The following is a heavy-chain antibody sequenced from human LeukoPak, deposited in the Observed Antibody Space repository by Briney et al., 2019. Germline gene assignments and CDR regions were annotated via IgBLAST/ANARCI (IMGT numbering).Heavy chain of an antibody. CDR2: INHSGST. V-gene: IGHV4-34*01. Sequence: SETLSLTCAVYGGSFSGYYWSWIRQPPGKGLEWIGEINHSGSTNYNPSLKSRVTISVDTSKNQFSLKLSSVTAADTAVYYCARAGRAWMQLWLSLDYWGQGTLVTVSS. CDR1: GGSFSGYY. J-gene: IGHJ4*02. D-gene: IGHD5-18*01. CDR3: ARAGRAWMQLWLSLDY.